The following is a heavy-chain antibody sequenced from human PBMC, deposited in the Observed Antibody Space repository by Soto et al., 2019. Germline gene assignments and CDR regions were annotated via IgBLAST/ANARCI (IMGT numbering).Heavy chain of an antibody. J-gene: IGHJ6*02. CDR2: ISSSSSYI. D-gene: IGHD3-10*01. CDR3: ARVGGSGKFGMDV. V-gene: IGHV3-21*01. CDR1: GFTFSSYS. Sequence: EVQLVESGGGLVKPGGSLRLSCAASGFTFSSYSMNWVRQAPGKGLEWVSSISSSSSYIYYADSVKGRFTISRDNAKNPLYLQMNSLRAEDTAVYYCARVGGSGKFGMDVWGQGTTVTVSS.